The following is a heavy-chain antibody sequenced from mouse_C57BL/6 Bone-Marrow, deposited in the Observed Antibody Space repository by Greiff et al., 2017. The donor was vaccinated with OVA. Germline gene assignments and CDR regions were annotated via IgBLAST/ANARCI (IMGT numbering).Heavy chain of an antibody. Sequence: VQLQQSGAELVRPGTSVKVSCKASGYAFTNYLIEWVKQRPGQGLEWIGVINPGSGGTNYNEKFKGKATLTADKSSSTAYMQLSSLTSEDSAVYFCARYDGYSGCAYWGQGTLVTVSA. CDR1: GYAFTNYL. CDR3: ARYDGYSGCAY. V-gene: IGHV1-54*01. CDR2: INPGSGGT. D-gene: IGHD2-3*01. J-gene: IGHJ3*01.